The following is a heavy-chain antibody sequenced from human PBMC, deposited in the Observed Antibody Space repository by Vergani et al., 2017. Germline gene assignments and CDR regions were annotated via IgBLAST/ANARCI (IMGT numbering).Heavy chain of an antibody. CDR3: ARAIAAAGTDY. V-gene: IGHV3-11*03. CDR1: GFTFSDYY. Sequence: VQLLESGGGLVQPGGSLRLSCAASGFTFSDYYMSWIRQAPGKGLEWVSYISSSSSYKNYADSVKGRFTSSRDNAKNSLYLQMNSLRAEDTAVYYCARAIAAAGTDYWGQGTLVTVSS. J-gene: IGHJ4*02. D-gene: IGHD6-13*01. CDR2: ISSSSSYK.